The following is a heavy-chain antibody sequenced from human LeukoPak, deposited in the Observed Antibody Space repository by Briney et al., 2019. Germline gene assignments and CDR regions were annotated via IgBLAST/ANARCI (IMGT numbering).Heavy chain of an antibody. CDR3: ARDQQAITTAAGR. J-gene: IGHJ4*02. CDR1: GFTFSNYW. CDR2: INSDGSDT. Sequence: GGSRRLSCAASGFTFSNYWMHWVRQAPGKGLVWVSRINSDGSDTNYAASVKGRFTISRDNAKNTLYLQMNSLRAEDTAVYYCARDQQAITTAAGRWGQGTLVTVSS. D-gene: IGHD1-1*01. V-gene: IGHV3-74*01.